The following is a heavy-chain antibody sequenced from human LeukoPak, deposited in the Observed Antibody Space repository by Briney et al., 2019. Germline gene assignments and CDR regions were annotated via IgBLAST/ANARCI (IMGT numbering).Heavy chain of an antibody. CDR3: ASLVEAAGD. CDR1: GGSFSGYY. V-gene: IGHV4-34*01. CDR2: INHSGST. J-gene: IGHJ1*01. Sequence: PSETLSLTCAVYGGSFSGYYWSWIRQPPGKGLVWIGEINHSGSTNYNPSLKSRVTISVDTSKNQFSLKLSSVTAADTAVYYCASLVEAAGDWGQGTLVTVSS. D-gene: IGHD6-13*01.